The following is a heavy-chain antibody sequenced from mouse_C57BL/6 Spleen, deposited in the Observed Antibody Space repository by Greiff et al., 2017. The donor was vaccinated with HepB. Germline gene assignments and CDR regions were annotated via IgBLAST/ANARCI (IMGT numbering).Heavy chain of an antibody. D-gene: IGHD2-5*01. CDR3: TTAYSTFAY. CDR1: GFNIKDDY. J-gene: IGHJ3*01. CDR2: IDPENGDT. Sequence: EVKLQESGAELVRPGASVKLSCTASGFNIKDDYMHWVKQRPEQGLEWIGWIDPENGDTEYASKFQGKATITADTSSNTAYLQLSSLTSEDTAVYYCTTAYSTFAYWGQGTLVTVSA. V-gene: IGHV14-4*01.